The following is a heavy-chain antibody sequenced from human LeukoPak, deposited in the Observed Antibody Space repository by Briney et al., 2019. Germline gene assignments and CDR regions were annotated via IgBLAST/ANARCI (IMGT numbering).Heavy chain of an antibody. CDR1: ADSLSSGGHY. J-gene: IGHJ4*02. CDR3: ARGGNRFGGFYFDY. Sequence: TPSQTLSLTCTVSADSLSSGGHYWAWIRQFPGKGLESIGFIHHSGRSRHNPSLKDRVAISVDTSRKQFALKLSSVTAADTAMYYCARGGNRFGGFYFDYWGQGTQVIVSS. CDR2: IHHSGRS. V-gene: IGHV4-31*03. D-gene: IGHD3-10*01.